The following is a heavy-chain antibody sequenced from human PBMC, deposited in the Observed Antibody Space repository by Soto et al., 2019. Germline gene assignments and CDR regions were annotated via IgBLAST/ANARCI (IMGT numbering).Heavy chain of an antibody. CDR1: GFTFRTYE. V-gene: IGHV3-48*03. Sequence: GGSLRLSCAASGFTFRTYEMNWVRQAPGKGLEWISHISSSGSTIYYADSVKGRFTISRDNAKNSVYLLMGSLRAEDTAVYYCARDNSPRQLDHWGQGTLVTVSS. CDR3: ARDNSPRQLDH. CDR2: ISSSGSTI. D-gene: IGHD6-13*01. J-gene: IGHJ5*02.